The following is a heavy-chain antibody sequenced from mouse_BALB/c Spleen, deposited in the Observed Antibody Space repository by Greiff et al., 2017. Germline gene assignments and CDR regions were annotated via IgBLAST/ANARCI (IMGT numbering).Heavy chain of an antibody. CDR3: ARDREWFDY. CDR2: INSNGGST. V-gene: IGHV5-6-3*01. J-gene: IGHJ2*01. CDR1: GFTFSSYG. Sequence: EVHLVESGGGLVQPGGSLKLSCAASGFTFSSYGMSWVRQTPDKRLELVATINSNGGSTYYPDSVKGRFTISRDNAKNTLYLQMSSLKSEDTAMYYCARDREWFDYWGQGTTLTVSS. D-gene: IGHD3-1*01.